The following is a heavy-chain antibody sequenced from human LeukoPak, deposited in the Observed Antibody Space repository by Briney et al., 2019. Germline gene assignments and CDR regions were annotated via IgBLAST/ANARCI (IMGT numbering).Heavy chain of an antibody. V-gene: IGHV5-51*01. J-gene: IGHJ3*02. CDR1: GYSFTSYW. CDR3: ARRNCGGDCSTYDAFDI. CDR2: ICPGDSDT. Sequence: GESLKISCKGSGYSFTSYWIGWVRQMPGKGLEWMGIICPGDSDTRYSPSFQGQVTISADKSISTAYLQWSSLKASDTAMYYCARRNCGGDCSTYDAFDIWGQGTMVTVSS. D-gene: IGHD2-21*02.